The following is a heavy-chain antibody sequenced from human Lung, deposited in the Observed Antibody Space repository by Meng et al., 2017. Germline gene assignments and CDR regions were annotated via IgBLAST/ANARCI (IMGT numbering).Heavy chain of an antibody. J-gene: IGHJ4*02. Sequence: QITLKESGPTLVKPTQTLTLTCTFSGFSVNTNGVGVGWIRQPPGKALEWLALIYWDDDKRFSPSLKSRLTITKDTSKNQVVLTMTNMDPVDTATYYCAHSGYYYDSSAYLFDYWGQGTLVTVSS. CDR1: GFSVNTNGVG. D-gene: IGHD3-22*01. CDR2: IYWDDDK. CDR3: AHSGYYYDSSAYLFDY. V-gene: IGHV2-5*02.